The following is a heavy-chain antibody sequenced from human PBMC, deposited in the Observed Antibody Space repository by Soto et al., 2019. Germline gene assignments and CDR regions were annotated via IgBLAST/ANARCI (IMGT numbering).Heavy chain of an antibody. V-gene: IGHV5-51*01. CDR2: IYPGDSET. J-gene: IGHJ5*02. CDR3: ARPGATGSHYGWFDP. CDR1: GYTFTSYW. Sequence: PGESLKISCKGSGYTFTSYWIGWVRQLPGKGLEWMGIIYPGDSETRYSPSFEVQVTISADKSISTAYLQWSSLKASDTAMYYCARPGATGSHYGWFDPWGQGTLVTVSS. D-gene: IGHD1-26*01.